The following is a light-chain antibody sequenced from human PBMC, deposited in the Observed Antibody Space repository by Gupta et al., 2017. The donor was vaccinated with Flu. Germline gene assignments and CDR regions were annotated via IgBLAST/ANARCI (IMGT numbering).Light chain of an antibody. CDR2: YDN. V-gene: IGLV1-36*01. CDR3: ASLDDSRNGCV. Sequence: SVLTPTHPVSAAPGQRVTIHCFGRNSNLGTNAVPWYQQFPGKSPNLLIYYDNLRSAGVPDRFSGSKSGTSASLAISGLQAEDEADYYCASLDDSRNGCVFGGGTKLTVL. CDR1: NSNLGTNA. J-gene: IGLJ3*02.